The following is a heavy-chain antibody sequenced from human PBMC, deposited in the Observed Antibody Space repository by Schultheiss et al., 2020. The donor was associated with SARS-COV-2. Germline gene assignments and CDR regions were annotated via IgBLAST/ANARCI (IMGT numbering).Heavy chain of an antibody. D-gene: IGHD3-10*01. V-gene: IGHV4-31*03. Sequence: SETLSLTCTVSGGSINSGGYYWSWIRQHPGRGLEWIGHISYSGSTYYNPSLKSRVTISVDTSKNQFSLKLSSVTAADTAVYYCARGNLGLLWFGTSVYGMDVWGQGTTVTVSS. J-gene: IGHJ6*02. CDR1: GGSINSGGYY. CDR3: ARGNLGLLWFGTSVYGMDV. CDR2: ISYSGST.